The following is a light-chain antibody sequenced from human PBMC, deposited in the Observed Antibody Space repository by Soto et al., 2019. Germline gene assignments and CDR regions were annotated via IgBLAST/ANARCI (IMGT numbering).Light chain of an antibody. CDR3: QQYNSWPT. CDR2: GAS. V-gene: IGKV3-15*01. CDR1: QSVNSN. Sequence: EIVMTQSPATLSVSPGERATLSCRASQSVNSNLAWYQQKPGQAPRVLVYGASTRATGVRARFSGSGSGAEFILTVSSLQSEDFAVYFCQQYNSWPTFGQGTKVEIK. J-gene: IGKJ1*01.